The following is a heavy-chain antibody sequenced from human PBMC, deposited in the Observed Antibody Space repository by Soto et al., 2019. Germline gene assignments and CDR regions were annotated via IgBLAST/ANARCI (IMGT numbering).Heavy chain of an antibody. CDR3: ASVEMATKNVDY. Sequence: SETLSLTCTVSGGSISSGDYYWSWIRQPPGKGLEWIGYIYYSGSTYYNPSLKSRVTISVDTSKNQFSLKLSSVTAADTAVYYCASVEMATKNVDYWGQGTLVTVSS. J-gene: IGHJ4*02. CDR2: IYYSGST. D-gene: IGHD5-12*01. V-gene: IGHV4-30-4*01. CDR1: GGSISSGDYY.